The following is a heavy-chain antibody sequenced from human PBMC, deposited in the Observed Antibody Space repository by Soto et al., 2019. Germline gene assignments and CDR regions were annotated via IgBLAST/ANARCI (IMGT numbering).Heavy chain of an antibody. D-gene: IGHD3-16*02. CDR3: ARGAWETFGGVIVYYYYGMDV. CDR1: GGSFSGYY. Sequence: TSETLSLTCAVYGGSFSGYYWSWIRQPPGKGLEWIGEINHSGSTNYNPSLKSRVTISVDTSKNQFSLKLSSVTAADTAVYYCARGAWETFGGVIVYYYYGMDVWGQGTTVTVPS. V-gene: IGHV4-34*01. CDR2: INHSGST. J-gene: IGHJ6*02.